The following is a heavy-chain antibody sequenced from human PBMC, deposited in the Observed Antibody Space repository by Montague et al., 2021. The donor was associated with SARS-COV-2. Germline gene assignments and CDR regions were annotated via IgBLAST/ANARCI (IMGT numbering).Heavy chain of an antibody. CDR3: ARGASDWLLWGYGMDV. CDR2: ISSSGSTI. V-gene: IGHV3-48*03. J-gene: IGHJ6*02. Sequence: SLRLSCEASGFTFSSYEMNWVRQAPGKGLKWVSYISSSGSTIYYXDSXKGRFTISRDNAKNSLYLQMNSLRVEDTAVYYCARGASDWLLWGYGMDVWGQGTTVTVSS. D-gene: IGHD3/OR15-3a*01. CDR1: GFTFSSYE.